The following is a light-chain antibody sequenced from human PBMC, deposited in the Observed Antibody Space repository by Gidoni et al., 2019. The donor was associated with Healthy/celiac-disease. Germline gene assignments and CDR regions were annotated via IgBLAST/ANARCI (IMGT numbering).Light chain of an antibody. CDR3: QQDDNLPPYT. CDR1: QDISNY. CDR2: DAS. Sequence: DIQMTQSPSSLSASVGDRVTITCQASQDISNYLNWYQQKPGKATKLLIYDASNLETGVPSRFSGSGSGTDFTFTISSLQPEDIATYYCQQDDNLPPYTFGQGTKLEIK. V-gene: IGKV1-33*01. J-gene: IGKJ2*01.